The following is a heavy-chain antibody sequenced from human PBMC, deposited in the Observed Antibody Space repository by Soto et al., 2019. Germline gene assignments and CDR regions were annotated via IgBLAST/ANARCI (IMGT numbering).Heavy chain of an antibody. V-gene: IGHV1-2*02. J-gene: IGHJ4*02. Sequence: ASVKVSCKASGYTFIDYFIHWVRQAPGQGLEWMGCINPSSDATDYSQKFRGRVTMARDTSIGTASMELSRLRSDDNAVYYCVRGLRWRALDYWGQGTPVTVSS. D-gene: IGHD2-15*01. CDR2: INPSSDAT. CDR3: VRGLRWRALDY. CDR1: GYTFIDYF.